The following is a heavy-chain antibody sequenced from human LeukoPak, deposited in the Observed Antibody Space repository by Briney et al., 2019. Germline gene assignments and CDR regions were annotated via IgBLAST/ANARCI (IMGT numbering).Heavy chain of an antibody. D-gene: IGHD2-2*01. V-gene: IGHV3-33*01. J-gene: IGHJ4*02. CDR1: GFTFSSYG. Sequence: GGSLRLSCAASGFTFSSYGMHWVRQAPGKGLEGVAVIWYDGSNKYYADSVKGRFTISRDNSKNTLYLQMNSLRAEDTAVYYCARGTYCSSTSCPFDYWGQGTLVTVPS. CDR2: IWYDGSNK. CDR3: ARGTYCSSTSCPFDY.